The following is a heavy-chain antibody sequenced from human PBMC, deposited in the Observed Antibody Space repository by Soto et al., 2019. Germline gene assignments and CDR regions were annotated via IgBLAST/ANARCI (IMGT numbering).Heavy chain of an antibody. CDR3: ARGMVRGVAFRY. Sequence: SETLSLTCTVSGGSISDDTYYWGGSRQPPGKGLQWIGEINHRGVTKYNPSLKSRVTISIDTSKNQFSLNVNSLTAADTAVYYCARGMVRGVAFRYWSQGTLVTVSS. CDR1: GGSISDDTYY. CDR2: INHRGVT. J-gene: IGHJ4*02. V-gene: IGHV4-39*07. D-gene: IGHD3-10*01.